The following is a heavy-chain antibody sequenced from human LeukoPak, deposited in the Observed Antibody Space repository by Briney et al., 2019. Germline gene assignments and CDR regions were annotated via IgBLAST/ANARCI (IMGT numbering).Heavy chain of an antibody. CDR2: INPNSGGT. Sequence: ASVKVSCKASGYTFTAYYMHWLRQAPGQGLEWMGWINPNSGGTKYAQKFQGRVTMTRDTSISTAYMEVSRLRSDDTAVYYCATNPAATRGSDNWGQGTLVTVSS. CDR1: GYTFTAYY. J-gene: IGHJ4*02. CDR3: ATNPAATRGSDN. V-gene: IGHV1-2*02. D-gene: IGHD2-2*01.